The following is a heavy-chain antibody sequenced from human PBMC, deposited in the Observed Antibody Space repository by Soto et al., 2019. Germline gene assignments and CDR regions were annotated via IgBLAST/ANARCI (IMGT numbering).Heavy chain of an antibody. Sequence: PGGSLRLSCEASGFNFSSYGIHWVRQAPGKGLEWVAIIWNDGSNEYYADSVKGRFTISRDNSKNTVYLQVSKLRAEDTAMYYCARYPSDIVVLPAKGPWGQGTLVTVSS. V-gene: IGHV3-33*01. D-gene: IGHD2-2*01. CDR1: GFNFSSYG. CDR3: ARYPSDIVVLPAKGP. J-gene: IGHJ5*02. CDR2: IWNDGSNE.